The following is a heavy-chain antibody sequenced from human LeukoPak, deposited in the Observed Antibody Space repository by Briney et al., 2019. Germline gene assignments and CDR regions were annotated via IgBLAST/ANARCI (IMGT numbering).Heavy chain of an antibody. CDR1: GYTFTGYY. D-gene: IGHD2-2*01. Sequence: ASVKVSCKASGYTFTGYYMHWVRQAPGQGLEWMGWINPNSGGTNYAQKFQGRVTMTRDTSISTAYMELSRLRSDDTAVYYYARGGTYCSSTSCYDDWFDPWGQGTLVTVSS. J-gene: IGHJ5*02. CDR3: ARGGTYCSSTSCYDDWFDP. V-gene: IGHV1-2*02. CDR2: INPNSGGT.